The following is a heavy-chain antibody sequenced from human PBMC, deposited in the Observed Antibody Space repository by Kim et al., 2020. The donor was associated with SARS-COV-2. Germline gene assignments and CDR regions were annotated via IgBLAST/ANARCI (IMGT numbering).Heavy chain of an antibody. CDR1: GFTFSNAW. V-gene: IGHV3-15*01. J-gene: IGHJ5*02. Sequence: GGSLRLSCAASGFTFSNAWMSWVRQAPGKGLEWVGRIKSKTDGGTTDYAAPVKGRFTIARDDSKNTLYLQMNSLKTEDTAVYYYTTEMPSGGGYSSSWYNWFDPWGQGTLVTVSS. CDR3: TTEMPSGGGYSSSWYNWFDP. D-gene: IGHD6-13*01. CDR2: IKSKTDGGTT.